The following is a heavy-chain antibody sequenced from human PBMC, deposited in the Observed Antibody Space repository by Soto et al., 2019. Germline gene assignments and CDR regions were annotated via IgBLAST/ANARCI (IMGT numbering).Heavy chain of an antibody. Sequence: EVQLVESGGGLVQPGGSLRLSCAASGFTVSSNYMSWVRQAPGKGLEWVSVIYSGGSTYYADPVKGRFTISRDNSKNTLYLQMNSLRAEDTAVYYCAREPGYSSTDDAFDIWGQGTMVTVSS. CDR3: AREPGYSSTDDAFDI. V-gene: IGHV3-66*01. D-gene: IGHD6-13*01. J-gene: IGHJ3*02. CDR2: IYSGGST. CDR1: GFTVSSNY.